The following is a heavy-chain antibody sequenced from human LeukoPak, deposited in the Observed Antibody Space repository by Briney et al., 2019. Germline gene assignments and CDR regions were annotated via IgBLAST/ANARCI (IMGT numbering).Heavy chain of an antibody. CDR2: ISGSGGST. Sequence: GGSLRLPCAASGFTFSSYAMSWVRQAPGKGLEWVSAISGSGGSTYYADSVKGRFTISRDNAKNSLYLQMNSLRDEDTAVYYCARAYDFWTPSAFDIWGQGTMVTVSS. D-gene: IGHD3-3*01. J-gene: IGHJ3*02. V-gene: IGHV3-23*01. CDR1: GFTFSSYA. CDR3: ARAYDFWTPSAFDI.